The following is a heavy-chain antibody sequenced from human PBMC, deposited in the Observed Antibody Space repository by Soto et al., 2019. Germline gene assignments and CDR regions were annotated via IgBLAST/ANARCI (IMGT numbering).Heavy chain of an antibody. D-gene: IGHD1-26*01. CDR3: ARIWCTTYSGRPSPI. CDR1: GGSFSGYY. CDR2: INHSGST. V-gene: IGHV4-34*01. Sequence: SETLSLTCAVYGGSFSGYYWSWIRQPPGKGLEWIGEINHSGSTNYNPSLKSRVTISVDTSKNQFSLKLSSVTAADTAVYYCARIWCTTYSGRPSPIWGQGTMVTVSS. J-gene: IGHJ3*02.